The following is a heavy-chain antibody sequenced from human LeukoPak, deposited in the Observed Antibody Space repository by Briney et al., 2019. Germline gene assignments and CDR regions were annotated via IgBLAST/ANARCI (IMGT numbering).Heavy chain of an antibody. CDR3: ARVFFFKHETAYDMDV. V-gene: IGHV4-34*01. J-gene: IGHJ6*02. CDR1: GGSFSGYY. CDR2: INHSGST. Sequence: SETLSLTCAVYGGSFSGYYWSWIRQPPGQGLEWIGEINHSGSTNYNPSLKSRVTISVDTSKNQFSLKLSSVTAADTAVYYCARVFFFKHETAYDMDVWGQGTTVTVSS. D-gene: IGHD2-21*01.